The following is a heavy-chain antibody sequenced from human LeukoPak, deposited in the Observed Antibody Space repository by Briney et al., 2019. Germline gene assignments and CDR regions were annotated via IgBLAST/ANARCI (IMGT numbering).Heavy chain of an antibody. Sequence: SETLPLTCTVSGYSITSGYYWGWIRQPPGKGLEWIGSIYHSGSTYYNPSLKSRVTISVDTSKNQFSLKLSSVTAADTAVYYCARDGHIVVVPAAMPYLFDYWGQGTLVTVSS. CDR3: ARDGHIVVVPAAMPYLFDY. V-gene: IGHV4-38-2*02. CDR2: IYHSGST. D-gene: IGHD2-2*01. J-gene: IGHJ4*02. CDR1: GYSITSGYY.